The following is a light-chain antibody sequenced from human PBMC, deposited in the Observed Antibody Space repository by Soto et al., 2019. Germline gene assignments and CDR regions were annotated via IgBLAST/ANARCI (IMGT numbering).Light chain of an antibody. J-gene: IGLJ1*01. CDR1: SSDVGGYDY. Sequence: QSVLTQPPSASGTPGQRVTISCSGTSSDVGGYDYVSWYQEQPGKAPKLMIYDVSKRPSGVPDRFSGSKSGNTASLTISGLQAEDEADYYCCSYAGSYSYVFGTGTKVTVL. CDR3: CSYAGSYSYV. V-gene: IGLV2-11*01. CDR2: DVS.